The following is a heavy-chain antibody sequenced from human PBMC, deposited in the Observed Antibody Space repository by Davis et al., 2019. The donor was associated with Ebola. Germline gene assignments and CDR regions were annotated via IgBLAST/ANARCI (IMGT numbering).Heavy chain of an antibody. CDR2: IDPSDSYT. V-gene: IGHV5-10-1*01. Sequence: GESLKISCKGSGYSFTSYWISWVRQMPGKGLEWMGRIDPSDSYTNYSPSFQGHVTISADKSISTAYLQWSSLKASDTAMYYCARHCSSTSCAHAPYYYYGMDVWGRGTTVTVSS. CDR3: ARHCSSTSCAHAPYYYYGMDV. D-gene: IGHD2-2*01. J-gene: IGHJ6*02. CDR1: GYSFTSYW.